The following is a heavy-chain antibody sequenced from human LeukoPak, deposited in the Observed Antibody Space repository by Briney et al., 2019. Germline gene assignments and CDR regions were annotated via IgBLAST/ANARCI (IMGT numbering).Heavy chain of an antibody. CDR1: GFTFTSYS. V-gene: IGHV3-21*01. CDR2: IRFTGSYI. Sequence: PGGSLRLSCAASGFTFTSYSMNWVRQAPGRGLEWVSSIRFTGSYIYYADSVKGRFTISRDNSKNTLYLQMNSLRAEDTAVYYCARDGAFDIWGQGTMVTVSS. CDR3: ARDGAFDI. J-gene: IGHJ3*02.